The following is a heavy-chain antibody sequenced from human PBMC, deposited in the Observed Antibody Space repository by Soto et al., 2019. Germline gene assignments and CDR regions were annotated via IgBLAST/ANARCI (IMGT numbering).Heavy chain of an antibody. CDR1: SFTFRTYV. CDR2: VSYDGSRE. Sequence: QVHLVESGGGVVQPGGSLRLSCAASSFTFRTYVIHWVRQAPGKGLEWVAVVSYDGSREFYADSVKGRFTVSRDDSKNTLYLQMNSLRAEDTAVYYCAKAISTSWYLAFDNWGQGTLVTVSS. CDR3: AKAISTSWYLAFDN. J-gene: IGHJ4*02. D-gene: IGHD2-2*01. V-gene: IGHV3-30*18.